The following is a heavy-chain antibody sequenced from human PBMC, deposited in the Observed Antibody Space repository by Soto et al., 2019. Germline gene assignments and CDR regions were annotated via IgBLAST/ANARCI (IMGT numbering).Heavy chain of an antibody. V-gene: IGHV4-59*01. CDR2: IYYSGST. CDR3: ARGGGYDYFDY. Sequence: QVQLQESGPGLVKPSETLSLTCTVSGGSISSYYWSWIRQPPGKGLEWIGYIYYSGSTNYNPSLKSRVTTPVDTSNNQFSLKLSSVTAADAAVYYCARGGGYDYFDYWGQGTLVTVSS. J-gene: IGHJ4*02. D-gene: IGHD5-12*01. CDR1: GGSISSYY.